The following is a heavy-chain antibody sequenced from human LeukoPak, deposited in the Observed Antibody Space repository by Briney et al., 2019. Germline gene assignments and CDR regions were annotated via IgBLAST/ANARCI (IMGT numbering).Heavy chain of an antibody. D-gene: IGHD2-15*01. Sequence: GGSLRLSCADSGFPFSSYWMHWVRQAPGKGLVWVSRLSGDGSRTTYADSVKGRFTISRDNAKNTLYLQMNSLRAEDTAVYYCARDARYCSGGSCYWPDYWGQGTLVTVSS. V-gene: IGHV3-74*01. J-gene: IGHJ4*02. CDR1: GFPFSSYW. CDR2: LSGDGSRT. CDR3: ARDARYCSGGSCYWPDY.